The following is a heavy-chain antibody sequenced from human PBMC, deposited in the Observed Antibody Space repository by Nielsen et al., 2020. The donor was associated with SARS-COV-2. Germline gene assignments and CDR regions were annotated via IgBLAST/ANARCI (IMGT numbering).Heavy chain of an antibody. CDR2: ISWNSGSI. Sequence: SLKISCAASGFTFDDYVMHWVRQAPGKGLEWVSGISWNSGSIGYADSVKGRFTISRDNAKNSLYLQMNSLRAEDTALYYCAALVSSYSDYYYYGMDVWGQGTTVTVSS. V-gene: IGHV3-9*01. CDR3: AALVSSYSDYYYYGMDV. J-gene: IGHJ6*02. CDR1: GFTFDDYV. D-gene: IGHD3-16*02.